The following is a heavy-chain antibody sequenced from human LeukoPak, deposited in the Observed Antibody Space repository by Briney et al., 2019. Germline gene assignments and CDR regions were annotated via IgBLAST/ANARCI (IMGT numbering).Heavy chain of an antibody. Sequence: KPSETLSLTCTVSGGSINTYYWSWIRQPPGKGLEWIGYIYHTGSTNDNPSLKSRVTISIDTSRNQISLKLSSVTAADSAVYYCASSPLISSGWLGFDSWSQGTLVTVSS. CDR2: IYHTGST. CDR3: ASSPLISSGWLGFDS. V-gene: IGHV4-59*01. D-gene: IGHD6-19*01. CDR1: GGSINTYY. J-gene: IGHJ4*02.